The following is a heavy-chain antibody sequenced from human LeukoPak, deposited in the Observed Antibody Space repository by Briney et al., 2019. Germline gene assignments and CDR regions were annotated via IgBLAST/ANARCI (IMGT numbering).Heavy chain of an antibody. J-gene: IGHJ4*02. CDR3: ARDGSYYYGSGSYTGDY. D-gene: IGHD3-10*01. CDR2: INPNSGGT. CDR1: GYTFTGYY. Sequence: GASVKVSCKASGYTFTGYYMHRVRQAPGQGLEWMGWINPNSGGTTYAQKFQGRVTMTRDTSISTAYMELSRLRSDDTAVYYCARDGSYYYGSGSYTGDYWGQGTLVIVSS. V-gene: IGHV1-2*02.